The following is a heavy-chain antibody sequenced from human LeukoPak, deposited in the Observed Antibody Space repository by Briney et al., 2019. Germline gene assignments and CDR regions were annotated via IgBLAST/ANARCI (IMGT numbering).Heavy chain of an antibody. CDR1: GFIFSQFD. D-gene: IGHD2-15*01. CDR2: ISGSGSNV. J-gene: IGHJ4*02. Sequence: PGGSLRLSCAASGFIFSQFDMNWVRQAPGKGLEWVSRISGSGSNVNYADSVKGRFTISRDNSKNTVYLQMKGLRAEDTALYYCAKARSELVISATNHWGPGTQVTVSS. V-gene: IGHV3-23*01. CDR3: AKARSELVISATNH.